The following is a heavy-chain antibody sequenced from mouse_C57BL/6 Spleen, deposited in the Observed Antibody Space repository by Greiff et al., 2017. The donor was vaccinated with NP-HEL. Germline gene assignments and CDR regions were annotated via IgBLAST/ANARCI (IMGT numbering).Heavy chain of an antibody. J-gene: IGHJ3*01. Sequence: VQLQQSGPELVKPGASVKISCKASCYAFSSSWMNWVKQRPGKGLEWIGRISPGDGDTNYNGKFKGKATLTADTSSSTAYMQLSSLTSDDSAVYFCARERFAYWGQGTLVTVSA. CDR3: ARERFAY. CDR2: ISPGDGDT. V-gene: IGHV1-82*01. CDR1: CYAFSSSW.